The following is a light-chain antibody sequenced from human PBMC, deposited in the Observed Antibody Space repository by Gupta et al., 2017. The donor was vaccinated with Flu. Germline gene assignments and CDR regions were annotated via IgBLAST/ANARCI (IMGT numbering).Light chain of an antibody. CDR1: SSNIGSNT. J-gene: IGLJ3*02. V-gene: IGLV1-44*01. Sequence: VTISCSGSSSNIGSNTVNWYHQFPGTAPKHRIYSDDKQRSGVADRFSGSKSDASAALAISGLQAEEEAVDYCAVWDDSLNGRGVFGGGTKLTVL. CDR2: SDD. CDR3: AVWDDSLNGRGV.